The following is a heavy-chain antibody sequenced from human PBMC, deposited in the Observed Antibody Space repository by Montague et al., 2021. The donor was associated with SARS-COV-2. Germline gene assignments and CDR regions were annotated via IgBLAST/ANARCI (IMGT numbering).Heavy chain of an antibody. V-gene: IGHV6-1*01. D-gene: IGHD6-19*01. J-gene: IGHJ4*02. CDR1: GDSVSSNSVA. CDR2: TYYRSKWYS. Sequence: CAISGDSVSSNSVAWSWLRQSPSRGSEWLGRTYYRSKWYSDYAPSVRGRLTVNPDASKNEFSLELNYVTPEDTAVYYCVRYGGWFHFDFWGQGTLVTVSS. CDR3: VRYGGWFHFDF.